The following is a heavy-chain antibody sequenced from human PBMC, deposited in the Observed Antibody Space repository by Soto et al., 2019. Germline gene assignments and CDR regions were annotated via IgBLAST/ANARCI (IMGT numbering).Heavy chain of an antibody. D-gene: IGHD3-16*01. CDR3: AMVDVYVTPSPQDV. J-gene: IGHJ6*02. CDR2: INAYNGNT. Sequence: QVQLVQSGAEVKNPGASVKVSCKASGYRFTSYGIGWVRQAPGQGLEWMGWINAYNGNTNYAQNLQGRVTLTTDTSTSTAYMELRSLRSNDTAVYYCAMVDVYVTPSPQDVWGQGTTVTASS. V-gene: IGHV1-18*01. CDR1: GYRFTSYG.